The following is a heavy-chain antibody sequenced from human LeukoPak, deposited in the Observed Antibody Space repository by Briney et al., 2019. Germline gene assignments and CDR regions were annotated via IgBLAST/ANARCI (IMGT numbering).Heavy chain of an antibody. CDR1: GYTFTSYG. CDR3: ARSNNWNDAYYFDY. Sequence: ASVKVSCKASGYTFTSYGISWVRQAPGQGLECMGWISAYNGNTNYAQKLQGRVTMTTDTSTSTAYMELRSLRSDDTAVYYCARSNNWNDAYYFDYWGQGTLVTVSS. J-gene: IGHJ4*02. V-gene: IGHV1-18*01. D-gene: IGHD1-20*01. CDR2: ISAYNGNT.